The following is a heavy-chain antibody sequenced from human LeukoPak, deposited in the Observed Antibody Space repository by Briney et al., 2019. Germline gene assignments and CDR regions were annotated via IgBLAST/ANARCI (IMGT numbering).Heavy chain of an antibody. CDR2: IIPIFGTA. V-gene: IGHV1-69*13. J-gene: IGHJ4*02. CDR1: GGTFSSYA. Sequence: GASVKVSCKASGGTFSSYAISWVRQAPGQGLEWMGGIIPIFGTANYAQKFQGRVTITADESTSTAYMELRSPRSDDTAVYYCARGSVSGGYYPNDYWGQGTPVTVSS. CDR3: ARGSVSGGYYPNDY. D-gene: IGHD1-26*01.